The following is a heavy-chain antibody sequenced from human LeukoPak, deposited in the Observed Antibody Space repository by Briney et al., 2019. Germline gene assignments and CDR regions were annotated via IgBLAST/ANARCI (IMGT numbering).Heavy chain of an antibody. Sequence: GGSLRLSCAASGFTFSDHYMDWVRQAPGKGLEWVGRTRNKANSYTTEYAASVKGRFTISRDDSKNSLYLQMNSLKTADSAVYYCARGLWFGELSSYYYGMDVWGQGTTVTVSS. CDR2: TRNKANSYTT. D-gene: IGHD3-10*01. J-gene: IGHJ6*02. CDR1: GFTFSDHY. V-gene: IGHV3-72*01. CDR3: ARGLWFGELSSYYYGMDV.